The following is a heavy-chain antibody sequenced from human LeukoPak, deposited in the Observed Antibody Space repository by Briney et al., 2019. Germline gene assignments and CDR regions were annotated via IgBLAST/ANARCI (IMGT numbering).Heavy chain of an antibody. CDR2: IYYSGST. CDR3: ARTYYDFWSYYFDY. CDR1: GGSISSYY. D-gene: IGHD3-3*01. J-gene: IGHJ4*02. V-gene: IGHV4-59*01. Sequence: SETLSLTCTVSGGSISSYYWSWIQQPPGKGLEWIGYIYYSGSTNYNPSLKSRVTISVDTSKNQFSLKLSSVTAADTAVYYCARTYYDFWSYYFDYWGQGTLVTVSS.